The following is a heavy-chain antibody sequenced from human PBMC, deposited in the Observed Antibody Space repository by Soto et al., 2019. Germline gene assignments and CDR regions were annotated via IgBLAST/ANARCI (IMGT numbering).Heavy chain of an antibody. CDR2: INHSGST. J-gene: IGHJ4*02. CDR1: GGSFSGYY. D-gene: IGHD6-13*01. Sequence: QVQLQQWGAGLLKPSETLSLTCAVYGGSFSGYYWSWIRQPPGKGLEWIGEINHSGSTNYNPSLKSRVTISVDTSKNQCSLKLSSVTAADTAVYYCARGSTVIAAAGTADYWGQGTLVTVSS. CDR3: ARGSTVIAAAGTADY. V-gene: IGHV4-34*01.